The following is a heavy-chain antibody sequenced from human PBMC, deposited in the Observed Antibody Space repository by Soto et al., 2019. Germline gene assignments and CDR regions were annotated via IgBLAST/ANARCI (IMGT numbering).Heavy chain of an antibody. CDR1: GYTFISYG. CDR2: ISPYNGNT. V-gene: IGHV1-18*01. Sequence: ASVKVPCKASGYTFISYGISWVRQAPGQRLEWMGWISPYNGNTNYAQMLQGRVTMTTDTSTSTAYKELRSLRSDDTVVFYCARFPRGLDFQFFAYGGKGTLAPVPP. CDR3: ARFPRGLDFQFFAY. D-gene: IGHD3-10*01. J-gene: IGHJ4*02.